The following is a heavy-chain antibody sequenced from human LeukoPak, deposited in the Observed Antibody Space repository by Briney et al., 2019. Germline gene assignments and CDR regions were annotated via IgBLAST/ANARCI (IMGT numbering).Heavy chain of an antibody. CDR2: IYHSGST. J-gene: IGHJ3*02. V-gene: IGHV4-30-2*01. D-gene: IGHD6-13*01. CDR1: GGSISSGGYY. Sequence: SQTLSLTCTVSGGSISSGGYYWSWIRQPPGKGLEWIGYIYHSGSTYYNPSLKSRVSISVDRSKNQFSLKLSSVTAADTAVYYCATSSSWYGGAFDIWGQGTMVTVSS. CDR3: ATSSSWYGGAFDI.